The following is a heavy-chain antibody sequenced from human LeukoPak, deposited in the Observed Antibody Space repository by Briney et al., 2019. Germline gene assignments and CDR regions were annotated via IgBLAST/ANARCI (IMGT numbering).Heavy chain of an antibody. D-gene: IGHD6-19*01. J-gene: IGHJ4*02. V-gene: IGHV1-2*02. CDR3: ARDRVAGPSFDY. Sequence: ASVKVSCKASGCTFTGYYMHWVRHAPGQGLEWMGWINPNSGGTNYAQKFQGRVTMTRDTSISTAYMELSRLRSDDTAVYYCARDRVAGPSFDYWGQGTLVTVSS. CDR2: INPNSGGT. CDR1: GCTFTGYY.